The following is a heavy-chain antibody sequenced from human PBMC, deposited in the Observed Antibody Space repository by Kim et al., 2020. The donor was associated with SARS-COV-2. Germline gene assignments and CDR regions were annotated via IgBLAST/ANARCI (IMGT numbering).Heavy chain of an antibody. CDR2: IYYSGST. J-gene: IGHJ4*02. Sequence: SETLSLTCTVSGGSISSYYWSWIRQPPGKGPEWIGYIYYSGSTNYNPSLKSRVTISVDTSKNQFSLKLSSVTAADTAVYYCARERGIAARLFDYWGQGTLVTVSS. CDR1: GGSISSYY. CDR3: ARERGIAARLFDY. V-gene: IGHV4-59*13. D-gene: IGHD6-6*01.